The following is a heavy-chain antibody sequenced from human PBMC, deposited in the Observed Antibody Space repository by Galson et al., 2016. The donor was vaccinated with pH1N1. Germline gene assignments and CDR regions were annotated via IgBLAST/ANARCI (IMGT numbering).Heavy chain of an antibody. CDR3: ARDPSYWCGDCYLGGAFDI. J-gene: IGHJ3*02. Sequence: SVKVSCKASGYSFTRYYVHWVRQAPGQGLEWMGIITPTDGSTRYAQKLQGRVAMTRDTSTSTVYMELSSLRSEDRAVYYCARDPSYWCGDCYLGGAFDIWGQGTMVTVSS. CDR2: ITPTDGST. V-gene: IGHV1-46*04. D-gene: IGHD2-21*02. CDR1: GYSFTRYY.